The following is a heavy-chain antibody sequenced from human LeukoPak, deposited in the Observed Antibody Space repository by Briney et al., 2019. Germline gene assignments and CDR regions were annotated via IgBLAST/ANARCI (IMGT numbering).Heavy chain of an antibody. J-gene: IGHJ4*02. CDR1: GYSSSIDYY. CDR3: AGTSSGYYSTDY. CDR2: IHRSGST. Sequence: KPSVTLSLTCTVSGYSSSIDYYWGWIRQSPGKGLEWIGSIHRSGSTYYNPSLKSRVTISGDTSKSQFSLRLTSVTAADTAVYYCAGTSSGYYSTDYWGQGTLVTVSS. D-gene: IGHD5-12*01. V-gene: IGHV4-38-2*02.